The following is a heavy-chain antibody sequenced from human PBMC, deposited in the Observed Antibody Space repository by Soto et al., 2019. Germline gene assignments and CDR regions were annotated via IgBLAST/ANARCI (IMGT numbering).Heavy chain of an antibody. CDR1: GFTFSSYG. CDR3: AKDAMRYGMDV. V-gene: IGHV3-30*18. CDR2: ISYDGSNK. Sequence: QVQLVESGGGVVQPGRSLRLSCAASGFTFSSYGMHRVRQAPGKGLEWVAVISYDGSNKYYADSVKGRFTISRDNSKNTLYLQMNSLRAEDTAVYYCAKDAMRYGMDVWGQGTTVTVSS. J-gene: IGHJ6*02.